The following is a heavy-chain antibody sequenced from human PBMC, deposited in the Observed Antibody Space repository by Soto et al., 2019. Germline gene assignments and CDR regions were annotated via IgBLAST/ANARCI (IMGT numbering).Heavy chain of an antibody. CDR1: GGSISSSSYY. CDR2: IYYSGST. V-gene: IGHV4-39*01. Sequence: LSLTCTVSGGSISSSSYYWGWIRQPPGKGLEWIGSIYYSGSTYYNPSLKSRVTISVDTSKNQFSLKLSSVTAADTAVYHCARHYGDYESYHHYYGMDVWGQGTTVTVSS. J-gene: IGHJ6*02. CDR3: ARHYGDYESYHHYYGMDV. D-gene: IGHD4-17*01.